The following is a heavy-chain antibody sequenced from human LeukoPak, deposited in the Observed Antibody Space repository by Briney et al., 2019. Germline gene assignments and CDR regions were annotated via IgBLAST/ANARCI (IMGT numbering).Heavy chain of an antibody. D-gene: IGHD6-6*01. J-gene: IGHJ4*02. CDR3: ARLIGVYSSSDDDY. CDR1: GYSFTNYW. CDR2: IYPGDSDT. V-gene: IGHV5-51*01. Sequence: GESLKISCKASGYSFTNYWIGWVRQLPGKGLEWMGIIYPGDSDTRYSPSFQGQVTISADKSISTAYLQWSSLKASDTAMYYCARLIGVYSSSDDDYWGQGTLVTVSS.